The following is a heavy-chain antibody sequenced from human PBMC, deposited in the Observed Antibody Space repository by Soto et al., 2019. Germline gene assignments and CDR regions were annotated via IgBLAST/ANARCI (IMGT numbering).Heavy chain of an antibody. CDR1: GFTFSSSW. V-gene: IGHV3-7*01. Sequence: GESLKISCAASGFTFSSSWMSWVRQAPGKGLEWVANIKQDGSEKYYVDSVKGRSTISRDNAKNSLYLQMNSLRAEDTAVYYCARVSCSSSSCYFSGYYYYLDVWGKGTTVTVSS. CDR2: IKQDGSEK. D-gene: IGHD2-2*01. CDR3: ARVSCSSSSCYFSGYYYYLDV. J-gene: IGHJ6*03.